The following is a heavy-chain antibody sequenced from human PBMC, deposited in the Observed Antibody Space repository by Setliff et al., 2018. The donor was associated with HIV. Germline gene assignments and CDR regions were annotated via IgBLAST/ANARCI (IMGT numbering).Heavy chain of an antibody. CDR2: IYYSGST. J-gene: IGHJ3*02. Sequence: PSETLSLTCAVSGGSISIYYWNWIRQPPGKGLEWIGYIYYSGSTNYNPSLKSRVTISVDTSKNQFSLKLNSVTAADTAVYYCAGEEDTAMVTRAFDIWGQGTMVTVSS. CDR1: GGSISIYY. CDR3: AGEEDTAMVTRAFDI. V-gene: IGHV4-59*13. D-gene: IGHD5-18*01.